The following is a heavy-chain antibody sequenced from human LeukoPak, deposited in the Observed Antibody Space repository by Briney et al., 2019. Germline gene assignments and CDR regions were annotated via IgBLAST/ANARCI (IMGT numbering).Heavy chain of an antibody. J-gene: IGHJ5*02. CDR1: GGSISSYY. V-gene: IGHV4-39*01. CDR3: AYSDWFDP. CDR2: IYYSGST. Sequence: SETLSLTCTVSGGSISSYYWGWIRQPPGKGLEWIGSIYYSGSTYYNPSLKSRVTISVDTSKNQFSLKLSSVTAADTAVYYCAYSDWFDPWGQGTLVTVSS. D-gene: IGHD1-26*01.